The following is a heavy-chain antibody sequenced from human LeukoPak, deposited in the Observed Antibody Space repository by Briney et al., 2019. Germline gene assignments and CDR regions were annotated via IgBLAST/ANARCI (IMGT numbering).Heavy chain of an antibody. Sequence: PGGSLRLSCAAFGFTFSSCGMHWVRQTLGKGLEWVAVISYDGGNIYYADSVKGRFTISRDNSKNTLYLQMNSLRPEDTAVYYCAKDLNVGRYYYYGMDVWGQGTTVTVSS. CDR3: AKDLNVGRYYYYGMDV. CDR2: ISYDGGNI. J-gene: IGHJ6*02. V-gene: IGHV3-30*18. D-gene: IGHD3-10*02. CDR1: GFTFSSCG.